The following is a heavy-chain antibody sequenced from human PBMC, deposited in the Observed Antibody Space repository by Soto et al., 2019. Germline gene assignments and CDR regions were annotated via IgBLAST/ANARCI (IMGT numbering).Heavy chain of an antibody. J-gene: IGHJ4*02. V-gene: IGHV4-61*01. CDR3: ARTTAVPNTLRSRYFFDY. D-gene: IGHD4-17*01. Sequence: SETLSLTCSVSGGSVSNKTYYWSWIRQPPGKRLEWIGYVYYSGTTNYNPSLKSRVTISVDLSKNQFSLRLSSVTTADTALYYCARTTAVPNTLRSRYFFDYWGQGTLITVS. CDR2: VYYSGTT. CDR1: GGSVSNKTYY.